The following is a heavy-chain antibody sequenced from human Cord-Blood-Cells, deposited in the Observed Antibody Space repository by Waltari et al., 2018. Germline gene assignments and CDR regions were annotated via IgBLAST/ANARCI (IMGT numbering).Heavy chain of an antibody. CDR2: IRSKANSYAT. J-gene: IGHJ4*02. Sequence: EVQLVESGGGLVQPGGSMKRPCAASGFPLSGSAMLWVRQASGKGLEWVGRIRSKANSYATAYGAPVKGRFTISRDDSKNTAYLQMNSLKTEDTAVYYCTRLSGSYGYWGQGTLVTVSS. CDR1: GFPLSGSA. CDR3: TRLSGSYGY. V-gene: IGHV3-73*02. D-gene: IGHD1-26*01.